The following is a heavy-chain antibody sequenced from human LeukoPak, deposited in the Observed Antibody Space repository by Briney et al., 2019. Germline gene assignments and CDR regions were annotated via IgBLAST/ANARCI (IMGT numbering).Heavy chain of an antibody. CDR2: IYYSGST. Sequence: KASETLSPTCTVSGGSISSYYWSWIRQPPGKGLEWIGYIYYSGSTNYNPSLKSRVTISVDTSKNQFSLKLSSVTAADTAVYYCARMVDTAMGPGDYWGQGTLVTVSS. V-gene: IGHV4-59*01. D-gene: IGHD5-18*01. J-gene: IGHJ4*02. CDR3: ARMVDTAMGPGDY. CDR1: GGSISSYY.